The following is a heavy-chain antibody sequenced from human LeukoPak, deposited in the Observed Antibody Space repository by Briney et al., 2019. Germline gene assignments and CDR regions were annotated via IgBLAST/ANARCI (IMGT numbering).Heavy chain of an antibody. J-gene: IGHJ4*02. V-gene: IGHV4-39*07. CDR1: GGSINSSTFY. D-gene: IGHD5-18*01. Sequence: SETLSLTCTVSGGSINSSTFYWGWIRQPPGKGLEWIGSFFYNGNTYYNPSLKSRVTISVDTSENQFSLKLSSVTAADTAVYYCAREQYTYGPKDYWGQGTLVTVSS. CDR2: FFYNGNT. CDR3: AREQYTYGPKDY.